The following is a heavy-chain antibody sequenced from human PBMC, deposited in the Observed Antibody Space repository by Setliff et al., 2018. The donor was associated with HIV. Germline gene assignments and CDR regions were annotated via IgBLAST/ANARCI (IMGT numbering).Heavy chain of an antibody. CDR1: GGTFSSYA. CDR2: IIPIYGTP. J-gene: IGHJ4*02. CDR3: ARLGVGYSTSWEHHFDF. Sequence: SVKVSCKASGGTFSSYAITWVRQAPGQGPEWMGGIIPIYGTPNYAQRFQGRVTITADESTSTAYMDLSSLTSEDTAIYYCARLGVGYSTSWEHHFDFWGQGTLVTVSS. V-gene: IGHV1-69*13. D-gene: IGHD6-6*01.